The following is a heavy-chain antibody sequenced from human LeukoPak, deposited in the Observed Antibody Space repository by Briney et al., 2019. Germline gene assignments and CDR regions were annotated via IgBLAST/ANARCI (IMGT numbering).Heavy chain of an antibody. CDR1: GFTFSSYS. Sequence: GGSLRLSCAASGFTFSSYSMNWVRQAPAKGLEWVSSISSSSSYVFYADSVKGRFTISRDNAKNSLYLQMNSLRAEDTAVFYCARAPQGYCSGGSCYVDYWGQGTLVTVSS. J-gene: IGHJ4*02. V-gene: IGHV3-21*01. CDR2: ISSSSSYV. CDR3: ARAPQGYCSGGSCYVDY. D-gene: IGHD2-15*01.